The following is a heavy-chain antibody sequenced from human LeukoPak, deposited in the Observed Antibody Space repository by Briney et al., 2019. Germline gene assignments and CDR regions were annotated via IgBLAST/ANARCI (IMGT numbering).Heavy chain of an antibody. CDR1: GFTFSSYA. Sequence: GGSLRLSCAASGFTFSSYAMSWVRQAPGKGLEWVSGISGSGGGTYYADSVKGRFTISRDNSKNTLYLQMNSLRAEDTAVYYGAKPPFGGSYPPLDYWGQGTLVTVSS. D-gene: IGHD1-26*01. V-gene: IGHV3-23*01. J-gene: IGHJ4*02. CDR3: AKPPFGGSYPPLDY. CDR2: ISGSGGGT.